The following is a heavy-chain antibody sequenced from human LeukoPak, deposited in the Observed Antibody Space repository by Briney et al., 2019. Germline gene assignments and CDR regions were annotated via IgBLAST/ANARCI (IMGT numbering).Heavy chain of an antibody. D-gene: IGHD2-15*01. Sequence: SETLSLTCAVYGGSFSGYYWSWVRQPPGKGLEWIGEINHRGSTNYNPSLKRRVTISVDTSKNQFSLKLSSVTAADTAVYYCAREVGYCSGGSCYSYMDVWGKGTTVTVSS. J-gene: IGHJ6*03. CDR1: GGSFSGYY. V-gene: IGHV4-34*01. CDR2: INHRGST. CDR3: AREVGYCSGGSCYSYMDV.